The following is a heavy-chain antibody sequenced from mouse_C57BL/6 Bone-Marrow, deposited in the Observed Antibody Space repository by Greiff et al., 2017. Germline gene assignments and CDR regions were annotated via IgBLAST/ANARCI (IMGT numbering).Heavy chain of an antibody. V-gene: IGHV1-82*01. J-gene: IGHJ3*01. CDR2: IYPGDGVT. Sequence: VQGVEPGPELVKPGASVKISCKASGYAFSSSWLNWVKQRPGKGLEWIGRIYPGDGVTNYNGKCKGKATLTADKSSSTSYMQLSSLTSEDSAVYIFARERWLLPWFAYWGQGTLVTVSA. CDR1: GYAFSSSW. D-gene: IGHD2-3*01. CDR3: ARERWLLPWFAY.